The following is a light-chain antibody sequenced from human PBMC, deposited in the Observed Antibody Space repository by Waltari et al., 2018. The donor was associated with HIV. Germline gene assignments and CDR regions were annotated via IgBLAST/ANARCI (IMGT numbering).Light chain of an antibody. Sequence: QSVLTQPASVSGSPGQSVTISCTGTSSVFGFDNYVPWYQHYPGKAPTLIIYEVSSRPSGVSDRFSGSNSGNTASLTISGLQNEDEADYFCTSYTTSDTLRFGGGTKVTVL. V-gene: IGLV2-14*01. CDR1: SSVFGFDNY. J-gene: IGLJ3*02. CDR2: EVS. CDR3: TSYTTSDTLR.